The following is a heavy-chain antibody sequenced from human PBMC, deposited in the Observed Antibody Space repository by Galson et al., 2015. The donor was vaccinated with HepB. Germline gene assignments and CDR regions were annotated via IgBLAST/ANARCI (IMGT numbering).Heavy chain of an antibody. CDR2: IWYDGSNK. D-gene: IGHD6-13*01. V-gene: IGHV3-33*01. J-gene: IGHJ3*02. CDR3: ARERINIADEGSALDI. Sequence: SLRLSCAASGLTFSSYGMHWVRQAPGKGLEWVAVIWYDGSNKNYADSVKGRFSIFRDNSKSTLYLQMNSLRAEDTAVYYCARERINIADEGSALDIWGQGTMITVSS. CDR1: GLTFSSYG.